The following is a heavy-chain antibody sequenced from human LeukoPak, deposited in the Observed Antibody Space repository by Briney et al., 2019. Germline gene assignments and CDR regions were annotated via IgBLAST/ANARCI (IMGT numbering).Heavy chain of an antibody. D-gene: IGHD3-22*01. Sequence: GGSLRLSCTASGFTFSSHAITLVRQAPGKGLDWISTINSGASTFYADSVRGRFIISRDNSKNMVHLQMNSLRAEDTAIYYCAKDQTYDDSAFWWGQGILVTVSS. CDR1: GFTFSSHA. CDR2: INSGAST. J-gene: IGHJ4*02. V-gene: IGHV3-23*01. CDR3: AKDQTYDDSAFW.